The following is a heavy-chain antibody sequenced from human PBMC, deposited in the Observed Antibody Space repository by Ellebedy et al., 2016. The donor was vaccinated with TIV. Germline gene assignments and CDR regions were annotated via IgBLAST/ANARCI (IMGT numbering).Heavy chain of an antibody. V-gene: IGHV4-39*01. J-gene: IGHJ4*02. CDR1: GDSITTSGYH. CDR3: ARPSHGGIIHY. Sequence: MPSETLSLTCTVSGDSITTSGYHSGWVRQPPGKGLEWIGSIYSSGSTYYNPSLRSRVTISVDTSKSQFSLRLNSVTAADTAVYFCARPSHGGIIHYWGQGSLVTVSS. D-gene: IGHD1-14*01. CDR2: IYSSGST.